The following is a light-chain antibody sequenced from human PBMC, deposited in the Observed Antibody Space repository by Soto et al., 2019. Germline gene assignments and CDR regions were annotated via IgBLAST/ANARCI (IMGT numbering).Light chain of an antibody. J-gene: IGKJ4*01. CDR2: GVS. CDR3: QQYGDWPLT. CDR1: QSVRSTY. V-gene: IGKV3-15*01. Sequence: EIVVTQSPVTLSVSPGERATLSCRASQSVRSTYLAWYQQKPGQAPRLLIFGVSNRAAGIPARFSGSGSGTEFTLTISSLQSEDFAVYYCQQYGDWPLTFGGGTKVEIK.